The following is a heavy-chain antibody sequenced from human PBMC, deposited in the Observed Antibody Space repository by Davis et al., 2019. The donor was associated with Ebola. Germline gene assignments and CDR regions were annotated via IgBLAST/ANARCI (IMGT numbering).Heavy chain of an antibody. D-gene: IGHD3-10*01. J-gene: IGHJ6*04. CDR1: GGSIDSGGYY. CDR2: IFYSGST. CDR3: ARRAGFQYYYAMDV. Sequence: SETLSLTCTVSGGSIDSGGYYWSWIRQRPGKGLEWIGYIFYSGSTYYNPSLKSRVTISVDTSKNQFSLSLRSVTAADTAVYYCARRAGFQYYYAMDVWGKGTTVTVSS. V-gene: IGHV4-31*03.